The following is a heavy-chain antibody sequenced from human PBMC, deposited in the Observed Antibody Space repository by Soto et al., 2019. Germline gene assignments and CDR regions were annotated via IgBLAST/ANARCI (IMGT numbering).Heavy chain of an antibody. CDR2: IWYDGSNK. V-gene: IGHV3-33*01. D-gene: IGHD3-9*01. J-gene: IGHJ6*02. CDR3: ERERPVLRYFDWPYYGMDV. CDR1: GFTFISYG. Sequence: QVQLVESGGGVVQPGRSLRLSCAASGFTFISYGMHWFRQAPGKGLEWVAVIWYDGSNKYYADSVKGRFTISRDNSKNTLYLQMNSLRADDTAVYYCERERPVLRYFDWPYYGMDVWGQGTTVTVSS.